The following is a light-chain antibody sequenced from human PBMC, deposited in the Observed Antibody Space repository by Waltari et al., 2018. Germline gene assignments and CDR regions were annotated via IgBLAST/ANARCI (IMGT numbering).Light chain of an antibody. CDR3: AAWDDSLDGYV. CDR1: SSNIGGNP. J-gene: IGLJ1*01. CDR2: SNK. V-gene: IGLV1-44*01. Sequence: QSVLTQPPSASGTPGQRVTISCSGSSSNIGGNPVNWYQQFPGRAPKLLIYSNKQRPSGVPDRVSGSKSGTSASLAISGLQSEDEADFYCAAWDDSLDGYVFGTGTKVTVL.